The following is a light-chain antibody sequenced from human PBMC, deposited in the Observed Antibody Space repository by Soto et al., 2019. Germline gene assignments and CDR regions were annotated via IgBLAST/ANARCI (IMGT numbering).Light chain of an antibody. V-gene: IGKV3-20*01. Sequence: IMLTLSPGTLSLSPGERATLSCRASQSVSSSYLAWYQQKPGQAPRLLIHGASSRATGIPDRISGSGSGTDFTLTISRLEPEDFAVYYCQEYGSSPITFGQGRRPEI. CDR1: QSVSSSY. CDR2: GAS. J-gene: IGKJ5*01. CDR3: QEYGSSPIT.